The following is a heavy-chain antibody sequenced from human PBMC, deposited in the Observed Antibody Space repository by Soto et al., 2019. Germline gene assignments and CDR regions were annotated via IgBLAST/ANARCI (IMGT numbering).Heavy chain of an antibody. CDR1: GFTFSSYS. D-gene: IGHD3-3*01. J-gene: IGHJ3*02. V-gene: IGHV3-48*02. CDR3: ARASTIFGVVIMWDDAFDI. Sequence: GGSLRLSCAASGFTFSSYSMNWVRQAPGKGLEWVSYISSSSSTIYYADSVKGRFTISRDNAKNSLYLQMNSLRDEDTAVYYCARASTIFGVVIMWDDAFDIWGQGTMVTVSS. CDR2: ISSSSSTI.